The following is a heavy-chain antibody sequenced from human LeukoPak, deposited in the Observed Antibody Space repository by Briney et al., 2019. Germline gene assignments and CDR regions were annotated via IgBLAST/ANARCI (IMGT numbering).Heavy chain of an antibody. V-gene: IGHV3-30-3*01. CDR2: ISYDGSNK. J-gene: IGHJ6*03. CDR3: ARPLTYMDV. Sequence: GGSLRLSCAASGFTFSSYAMHWVRQAPGKGLEWVAVISYDGSNKYYADSVKGRFTISRDNAKNSLYLQMNSLRAEDTAVYYCARPLTYMDVWGKGTTVTVSS. CDR1: GFTFSSYA.